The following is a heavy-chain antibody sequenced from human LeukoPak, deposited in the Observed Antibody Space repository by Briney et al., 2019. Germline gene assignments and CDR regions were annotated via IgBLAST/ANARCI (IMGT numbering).Heavy chain of an antibody. CDR3: ARVYYYDSSGYYSETFDY. J-gene: IGHJ4*02. CDR1: GYTFTSYG. Sequence: ASVKVSCKASGYTFTSYGISWVRQAPRQGLEWMGWISAYNGNTNYAQKLQGRVTMTTDTSTSTAYMELRSLRSDDTAVYYCARVYYYDSSGYYSETFDYWGQGTLVTVSS. CDR2: ISAYNGNT. V-gene: IGHV1-18*01. D-gene: IGHD3-22*01.